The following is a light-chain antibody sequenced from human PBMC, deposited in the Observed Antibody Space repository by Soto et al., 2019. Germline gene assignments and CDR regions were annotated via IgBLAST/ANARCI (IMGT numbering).Light chain of an antibody. J-gene: IGLJ2*01. CDR3: SSYTSSSTRV. Sequence: QSALTQPASVSGSPGQSITIPCTGPSRDVGGYNYASWYQQHPGKAPKLMIYDVSNRPSGVSNRFSGSKSGNTASLTISGLQAEDEADYYCSSYTSSSTRVFGGGTKLTVL. CDR1: SRDVGGYNY. CDR2: DVS. V-gene: IGLV2-14*01.